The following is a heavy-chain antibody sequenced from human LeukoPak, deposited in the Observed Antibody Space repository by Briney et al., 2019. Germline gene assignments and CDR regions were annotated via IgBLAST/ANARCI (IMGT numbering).Heavy chain of an antibody. V-gene: IGHV3-53*01. Sequence: GGSLRLSRAASGFTVSSNYMSWVRQAPGKGLEWVSVISNHGTTYYADSVKGRFSISRDNSKNTEFLQMNSLRAEDTAVYYCARDNTISGHYEVGYWGQGTLVTVSS. CDR2: ISNHGTT. CDR3: ARDNTISGHYEVGY. J-gene: IGHJ4*02. CDR1: GFTVSSNY. D-gene: IGHD3-3*01.